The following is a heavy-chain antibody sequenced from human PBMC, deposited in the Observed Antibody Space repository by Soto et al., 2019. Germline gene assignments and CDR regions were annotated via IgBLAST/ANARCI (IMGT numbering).Heavy chain of an antibody. CDR1: GGTFSSYA. Sequence: QVQLVQSGAEVKKPGSSVKVSCKASGGTFSSYAISWVRQAPGEGLEWMGGIIPIFGTANYAEKFQGRVTITADECKITAYVELSSLRSEDTDVYYCASGGLGEMANWRDYYGMDVWGQGTTVTVSS. D-gene: IGHD7-27*01. V-gene: IGHV1-69*01. CDR2: IIPIFGTA. CDR3: ASGGLGEMANWRDYYGMDV. J-gene: IGHJ6*02.